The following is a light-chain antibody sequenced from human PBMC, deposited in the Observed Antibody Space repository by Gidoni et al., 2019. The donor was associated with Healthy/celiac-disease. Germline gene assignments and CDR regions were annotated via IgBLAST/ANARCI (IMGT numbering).Light chain of an antibody. Sequence: AIRMTQSPSSFSASIGDRVTITCRTSPGISSYLAWYQQIQGKARKLLIFASSTLQSAVPTRFGGSGSGTDFTLTSSCLQAEDFASYYWQQYYTYPLAFGGGTKVEMK. CDR3: QQYYTYPLA. V-gene: IGKV1-8*01. CDR2: ASS. CDR1: PGISSY. J-gene: IGKJ4*01.